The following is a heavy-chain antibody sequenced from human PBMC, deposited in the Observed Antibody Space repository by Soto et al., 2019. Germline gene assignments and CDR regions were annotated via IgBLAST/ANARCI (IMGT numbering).Heavy chain of an antibody. CDR2: IIPIFGTA. Sequence: RASVKVSCKASGGTFSSYAISWVRQAPGQGLEWMGGIIPIFGTANYAQKFQGRVTITADESTSTAYMELSSLRSEDTAVYYCARDPPGYGYDYWGQGTLVTVSS. CDR1: GGTFSSYA. CDR3: ARDPPGYGYDY. J-gene: IGHJ4*02. D-gene: IGHD5-18*01. V-gene: IGHV1-69*13.